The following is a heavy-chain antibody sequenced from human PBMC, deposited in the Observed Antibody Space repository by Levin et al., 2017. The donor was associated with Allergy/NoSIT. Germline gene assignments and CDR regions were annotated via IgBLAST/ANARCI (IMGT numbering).Heavy chain of an antibody. CDR1: GFSVTRG. Sequence: GGSLRLSCEASGFSVTRGLTWVRQAPGKGLEWVAGFDSSYNSYYRQSVKGRFTVSRDTSKNMVYRQMNSLRVEDTAVYFCTRWDGYADSWGRGTLVTVSS. D-gene: IGHD5-18*01. CDR3: TRWDGYADS. V-gene: IGHV3-53*01. CDR2: FDSSYNS. J-gene: IGHJ5*01.